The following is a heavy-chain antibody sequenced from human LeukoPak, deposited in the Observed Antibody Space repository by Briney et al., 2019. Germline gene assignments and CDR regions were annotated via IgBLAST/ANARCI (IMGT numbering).Heavy chain of an antibody. CDR2: ISSSSSYI. V-gene: IGHV3-21*01. CDR1: GFTFSSYS. CDR3: ARVGGVTMIP. Sequence: PGGSLGLSCAASGFTFSSYSMNWVRQAPGKGLEWVSSISSSSSYIYYADSVKGRFTISRDNAKNSLYLQMNSLRAEDTAVYYCARVGGVTMIPWGQGTLVTVSS. D-gene: IGHD3-22*01. J-gene: IGHJ5*02.